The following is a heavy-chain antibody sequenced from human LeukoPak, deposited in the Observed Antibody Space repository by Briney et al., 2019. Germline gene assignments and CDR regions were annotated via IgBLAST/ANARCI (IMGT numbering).Heavy chain of an antibody. CDR1: GFSFSRCW. J-gene: IGHJ4*02. V-gene: IGHV3-7*01. CDR2: IKGDESDD. D-gene: IGHD3-3*01. CDR3: ARVADYDFLSGYYSPFDH. Sequence: GGSLRLSCAASGFSFSRCWMTWVRQAPGKGLEWVANIKGDESDDHYVASVRGWFTISRDNAKRSLYLQMNNLRAEDTGVYHCARVADYDFLSGYYSPFDHWGQGVLVIVSS.